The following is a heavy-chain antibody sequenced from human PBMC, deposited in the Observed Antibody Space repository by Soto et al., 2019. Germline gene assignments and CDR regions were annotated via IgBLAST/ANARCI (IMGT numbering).Heavy chain of an antibody. J-gene: IGHJ4*02. CDR1: GFTFSNYA. V-gene: IGHV3-23*01. Sequence: EVQLLDSGGGLVQPGGSLRLSCAASGFTFSNYAMTWVRQGPWKGLGWVSGISGSGGRSYYADSVKGRFTISRDNSKSTLYLQMNSLRAEDTAVYYCAKAYFVWSSEQPYYFDYWCQGTLVTVSS. CDR3: AKAYFVWSSEQPYYFDY. CDR2: ISGSGGRS. D-gene: IGHD3-16*01.